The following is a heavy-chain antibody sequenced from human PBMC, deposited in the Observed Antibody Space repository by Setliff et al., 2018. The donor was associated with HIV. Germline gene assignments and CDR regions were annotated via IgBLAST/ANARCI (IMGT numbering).Heavy chain of an antibody. CDR3: AIDNRGGVGAPYYFDY. CDR2: IIPSSGGT. J-gene: IGHJ4*02. V-gene: IGHV1-2*06. CDR1: GYTFTGYY. Sequence: ASVKVSCKASGYTFTGYYIHWVRQAPGQGLAWMGRIIPSSGGTNFAQKFQGRITMTGDTSADTAYMELRSLRSDDTATYYCAIDNRGGVGAPYYFDYWGQGARVTVSS. D-gene: IGHD1-26*01.